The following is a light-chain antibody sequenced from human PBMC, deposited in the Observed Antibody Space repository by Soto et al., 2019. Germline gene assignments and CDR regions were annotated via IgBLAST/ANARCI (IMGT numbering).Light chain of an antibody. CDR2: DVS. CDR1: QDIKY. CDR3: QQYDYLST. Sequence: DIQMTQSPSSLSASVGDRVTITCQSSQDIKYLNWYQQKSGKAPELLIYDVSNLERGVPSRFTGSGSGTDFTLTISSLEPEDIATYYCQQYDYLSTFGQGTKLEI. J-gene: IGKJ2*01. V-gene: IGKV1-33*01.